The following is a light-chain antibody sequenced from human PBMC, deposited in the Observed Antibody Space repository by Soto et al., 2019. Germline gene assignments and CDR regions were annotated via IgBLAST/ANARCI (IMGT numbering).Light chain of an antibody. Sequence: DIQMTQFPSTLSASIGDRVTITCRASQTVSSWLAWYQQKPGKAPKLLIYKASNLESGVPSRFSGSGSGTEFTLTISRLQPDDFATYYCQQYNPYSPYTFGQGTRLAIK. J-gene: IGKJ2*01. CDR1: QTVSSW. CDR2: KAS. V-gene: IGKV1-5*03. CDR3: QQYNPYSPYT.